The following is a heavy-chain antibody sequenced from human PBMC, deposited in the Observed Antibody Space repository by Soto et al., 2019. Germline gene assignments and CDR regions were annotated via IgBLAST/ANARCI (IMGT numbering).Heavy chain of an antibody. Sequence: ASVKVSCKASGYTFTGYYMHWARQAPGQGLEWMGWIKSFNGDTNYAQKFQGRVTLTRDTSISTAYMELSRLKSDDTAVYYCAKDDYSKSSDYFDYWGQGTLVTVSS. CDR1: GYTFTGYY. V-gene: IGHV1-2*02. CDR3: AKDDYSKSSDYFDY. J-gene: IGHJ4*02. CDR2: IKSFNGDT. D-gene: IGHD4-4*01.